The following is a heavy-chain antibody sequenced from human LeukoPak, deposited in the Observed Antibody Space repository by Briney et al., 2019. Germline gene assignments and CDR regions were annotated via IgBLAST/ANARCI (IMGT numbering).Heavy chain of an antibody. V-gene: IGHV3-74*01. D-gene: IGHD5-18*01. CDR2: IHRDGSST. CDR3: ARGTEGYTYGEFDS. J-gene: IGHJ5*01. Sequence: GGSLRLSCAASGFTFSDYWMHWVRRAPGKGLVWVSRIHRDGSSTTYADSVKGRFTISRDNAKNTLYLQMNSLRAEDTAMYYCARGTEGYTYGEFDSWGQGTLVTASS. CDR1: GFTFSDYW.